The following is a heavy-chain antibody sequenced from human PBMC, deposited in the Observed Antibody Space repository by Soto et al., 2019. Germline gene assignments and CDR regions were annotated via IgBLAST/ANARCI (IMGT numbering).Heavy chain of an antibody. Sequence: SVKVSCKASGGTFSSYAISWVRQAPGQGLEWMGGIIPIFGTANYAQNFQGRVTIAADESTNTAYMGLSSLRSEDTAVYYCARDLGSGWYNYWGQGTLVTVSS. CDR3: ARDLGSGWYNY. D-gene: IGHD6-19*01. CDR2: IIPIFGTA. V-gene: IGHV1-69*13. J-gene: IGHJ4*02. CDR1: GGTFSSYA.